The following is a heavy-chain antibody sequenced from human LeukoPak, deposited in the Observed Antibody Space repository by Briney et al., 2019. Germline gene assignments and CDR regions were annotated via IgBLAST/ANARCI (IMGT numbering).Heavy chain of an antibody. CDR1: GGSISTYY. D-gene: IGHD3-10*01. CDR2: IYYSGST. Sequence: SETLSLTCTVSGGSISTYYWSWIRQPPGKGLEWIGYIYYSGSTNYNPSLKSRVTISVDTSKNQFSLKLSSVTAADTAVYYCARVGTMVRGVIITLPDLWGRGTLVTVSS. CDR3: ARVGTMVRGVIITLPDL. J-gene: IGHJ2*01. V-gene: IGHV4-59*01.